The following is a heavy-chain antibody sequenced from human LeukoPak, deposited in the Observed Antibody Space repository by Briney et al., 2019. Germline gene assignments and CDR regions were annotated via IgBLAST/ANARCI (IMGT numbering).Heavy chain of an antibody. J-gene: IGHJ4*02. CDR1: GFTFSNAW. CDR2: IKSKTDGGTT. D-gene: IGHD3-22*01. CDR3: TTRVVVISYYFDY. Sequence: PGGSLRLSCAASGFTFSNAWMSCVRQAPGKGLEWVGRIKSKTDGGTTDYAAPVKGRFTISRDDSKNTLYLQMNSLKTEDTAVYYCTTRVVVISYYFDYWGQGTLVTVSS. V-gene: IGHV3-15*01.